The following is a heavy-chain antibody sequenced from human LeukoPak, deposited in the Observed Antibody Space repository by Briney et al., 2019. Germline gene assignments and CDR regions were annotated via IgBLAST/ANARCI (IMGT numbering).Heavy chain of an antibody. V-gene: IGHV4-4*07. CDR3: ARHGIAVASYDY. J-gene: IGHJ4*02. CDR1: GGSISSAY. D-gene: IGHD6-19*01. CDR2: FLSSGNT. Sequence: PSETLSLTCTVSGGSISSAYWSWLRQPAGKGLEWIGRFLSSGNTNYNPSLKSRVTISVDTSKNQFSLKLSSVTAADTAVYYCARHGIAVASYDYWGQGTLVTVSS.